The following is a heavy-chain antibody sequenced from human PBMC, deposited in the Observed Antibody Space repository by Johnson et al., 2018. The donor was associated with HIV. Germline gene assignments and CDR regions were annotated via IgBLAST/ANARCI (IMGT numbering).Heavy chain of an antibody. J-gene: IGHJ3*02. CDR1: RFTFSSYA. V-gene: IGHV3-64*01. D-gene: IGHD3-3*01. Sequence: VQLVESGGVVVQPGRSLRLSCVASRFTFSSYAMHWVRQAPGRGLEYVSAISSNGGSTYYANSVKGRFTISRDNSKNTLYLQMNSLRAEDTAVYYCARDPFRYCFWSGYLADAFDIWGQGTMVTVSS. CDR2: ISSNGGST. CDR3: ARDPFRYCFWSGYLADAFDI.